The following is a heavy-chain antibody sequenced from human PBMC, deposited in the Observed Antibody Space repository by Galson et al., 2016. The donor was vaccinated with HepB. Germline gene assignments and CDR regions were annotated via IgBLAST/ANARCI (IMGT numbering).Heavy chain of an antibody. D-gene: IGHD2-8*02. CDR3: ANFILAGDS. CDR1: GFDFSRHG. Sequence: SLRLSCAASGFDFSRHGMHWVRQTPGKGLEWLAVISNDGSTKYYGDHVRGRFTISRDNSQDTLYLQLSSLRLEDTGLYYCANFILAGDSWGQGTLVTVSS. V-gene: IGHV3-30*18. J-gene: IGHJ5*01. CDR2: ISNDGSTK.